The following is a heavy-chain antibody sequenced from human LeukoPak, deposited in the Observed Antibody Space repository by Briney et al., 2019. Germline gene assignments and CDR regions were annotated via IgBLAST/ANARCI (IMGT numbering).Heavy chain of an antibody. Sequence: GGSLRLSCAASGFTFSSYSMNWVRQAPGKGLVWVSRINSDGSSTTYADSVKGRFTISRDNAKNTLYLQMNSLRAEDTAVYFCARDYGRSRDYGMDVWGQGTTVTVSS. CDR2: INSDGSST. J-gene: IGHJ6*02. D-gene: IGHD3-10*01. V-gene: IGHV3-74*01. CDR1: GFTFSSYS. CDR3: ARDYGRSRDYGMDV.